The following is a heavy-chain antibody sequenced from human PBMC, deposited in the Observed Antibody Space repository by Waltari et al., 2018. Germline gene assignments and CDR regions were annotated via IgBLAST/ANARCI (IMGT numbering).Heavy chain of an antibody. CDR1: GYTFTGYY. J-gene: IGHJ4*02. D-gene: IGHD3-22*01. V-gene: IGHV1-2*02. CDR3: ARVGWYDSSRRTIDY. Sequence: QVQLVQSGAEVKKPGASVKVSCKASGYTFTGYYMHWVRQAPGQGLEWMGWINPNSGGTNYAQKFQGRVTMTRDTSISTAYMELSRLRSDDTAVYYCARVGWYDSSRRTIDYWGQGTLVTVSS. CDR2: INPNSGGT.